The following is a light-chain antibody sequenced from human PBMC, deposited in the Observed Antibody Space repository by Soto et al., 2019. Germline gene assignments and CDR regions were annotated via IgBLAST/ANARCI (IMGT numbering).Light chain of an antibody. V-gene: IGLV1-40*01. CDR3: QSYDSSLSGSKV. J-gene: IGLJ2*01. CDR2: GNS. CDR1: SSNIGAGYD. Sequence: QSVLTQPPSVSGAPGQRVTISCTGSSSNIGAGYDGHWYQQLPGTAPKLLIYGNSNRPSGVPDRFSGSKSGTSASLAITGLQATDEAYYYCQSYDSSLSGSKVFGRGTKLTVL.